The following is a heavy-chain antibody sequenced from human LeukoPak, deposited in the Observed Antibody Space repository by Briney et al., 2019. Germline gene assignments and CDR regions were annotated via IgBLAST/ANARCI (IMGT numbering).Heavy chain of an antibody. Sequence: PGGSLRLSCAASGFTFSSYSMNWVRQAPGKGLEWVSSISSSSSYIYYADSVKGRFTISRDNAKNTLYLQMNSLRAEDTAVYYCAREPTYSSSWYTSCDYWGHGTLVTVSS. CDR2: ISSSSSYI. V-gene: IGHV3-21*01. D-gene: IGHD6-13*01. J-gene: IGHJ4*01. CDR3: AREPTYSSSWYTSCDY. CDR1: GFTFSSYS.